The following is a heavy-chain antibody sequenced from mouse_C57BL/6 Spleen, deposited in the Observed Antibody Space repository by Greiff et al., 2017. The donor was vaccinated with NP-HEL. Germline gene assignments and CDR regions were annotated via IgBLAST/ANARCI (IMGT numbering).Heavy chain of an antibody. CDR3: AGYGNYGYFDV. CDR1: GYTFTDYY. CDR2: INPYNGGT. J-gene: IGHJ1*03. V-gene: IGHV1-19*01. Sequence: LQQSGPVLVKPGASVKMSCKASGYTFTDYYMNWVKQSHGKSLEWIGVINPYNGGTSYNQKFKGKATLTVDKSSSTAYMELNSLTSEDSAVYYCAGYGNYGYFDVWGTGTTVTVSS. D-gene: IGHD2-1*01.